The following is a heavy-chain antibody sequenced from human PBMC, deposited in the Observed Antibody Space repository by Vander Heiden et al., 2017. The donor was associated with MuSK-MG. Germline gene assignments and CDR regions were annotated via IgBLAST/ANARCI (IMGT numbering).Heavy chain of an antibody. J-gene: IGHJ6*02. V-gene: IGHV1-18*01. D-gene: IGHD2-8*01. CDR2: ISAYNGNT. CDR3: ARDGTCGTGVCYIYHGGREYGMDV. CDR1: GYTFTSYG. Sequence: QVQLVQSGAEVKKPEASVTVSCKASGYTFTSYGISWVRQAPGQGLEWMGWISAYNGNTNYAQKLQGRVTMTTDTSTSTAYMELRSLRSDDTAVYYCARDGTCGTGVCYIYHGGREYGMDVWGQGTTVTVSS.